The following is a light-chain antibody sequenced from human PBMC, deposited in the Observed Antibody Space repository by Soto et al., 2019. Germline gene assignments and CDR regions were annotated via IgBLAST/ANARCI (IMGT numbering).Light chain of an antibody. V-gene: IGKV1-8*01. CDR1: QGISSY. Sequence: AIRMTQSPSSLSASTGDRVTITCRASQGISSYLAWYQQKPGKAPNLLIYATSTLQSGVPSRFSGSGSGTEFTLTISCLQSEDFATYYCQQYYSYLFTFGPGTKVDIK. CDR3: QQYYSYLFT. CDR2: ATS. J-gene: IGKJ3*01.